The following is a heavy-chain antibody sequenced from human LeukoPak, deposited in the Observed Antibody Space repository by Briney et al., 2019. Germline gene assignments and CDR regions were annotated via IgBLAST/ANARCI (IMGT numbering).Heavy chain of an antibody. Sequence: PSETLSLTCAVYGGSFSGYYWSWIRQPPGKGLEWIGEINHSGSTNYNPSLKSRVTISVDTSKNQFSLKLSSVTAADTAVYYCERGPSIAAAGTRGYYFDYWGQGTLVTVFS. J-gene: IGHJ4*02. CDR3: ERGPSIAAAGTRGYYFDY. D-gene: IGHD6-13*01. CDR2: INHSGST. CDR1: GGSFSGYY. V-gene: IGHV4-34*01.